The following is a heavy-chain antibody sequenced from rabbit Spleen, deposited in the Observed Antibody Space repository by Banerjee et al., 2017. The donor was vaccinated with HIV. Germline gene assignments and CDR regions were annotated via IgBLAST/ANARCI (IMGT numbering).Heavy chain of an antibody. CDR3: ARDTGTSFSTYGMDL. D-gene: IGHD7-1*01. Sequence: QSLEESGGDLVKPGASLTLTCTASGFSFSSSYWICWVRQAPGKGLEWIACIYAGTGSTYYASWAKGRFTISKTSSTTVTLQMTSLTAADTATYFCARDTGTSFSTYGMDLWGQGTLVTVS. CDR2: IYAGTGST. J-gene: IGHJ6*01. V-gene: IGHV1S40*01. CDR1: GFSFSSSYW.